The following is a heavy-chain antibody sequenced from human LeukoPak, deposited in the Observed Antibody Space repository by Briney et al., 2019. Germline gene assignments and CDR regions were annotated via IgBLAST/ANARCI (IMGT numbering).Heavy chain of an antibody. CDR2: ISSSSSYI. Sequence: GGSLRLSCAASGFTFSSYSMNWVRQAPGKGLEWDSSISSSSSYIYYADSVKGRFTISRDNAKNSLYLQMNSLRAEDTAVYYCARESRTITFDYWGQGTLVTVSS. V-gene: IGHV3-21*01. CDR1: GFTFSSYS. CDR3: ARESRTITFDY. J-gene: IGHJ4*02.